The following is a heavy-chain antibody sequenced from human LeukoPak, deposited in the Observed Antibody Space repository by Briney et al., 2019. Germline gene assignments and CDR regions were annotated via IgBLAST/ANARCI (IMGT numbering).Heavy chain of an antibody. CDR1: GYTFTSYG. CDR3: ARGESTTVVTPGDY. D-gene: IGHD4-23*01. CDR2: ISAYNGNT. Sequence: ASVKVSCKASGYTFTSYGITWVRQAPGQGLEWMRWISAYNGNTNYAQKVQGRVTMTTDTSTSTAYMELRSLRSDDTAVYYCARGESTTVVTPGDYWGQGTLVTVSS. J-gene: IGHJ4*02. V-gene: IGHV1-18*01.